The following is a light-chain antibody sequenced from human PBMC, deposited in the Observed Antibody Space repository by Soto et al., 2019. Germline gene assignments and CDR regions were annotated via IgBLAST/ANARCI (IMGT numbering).Light chain of an antibody. CDR1: SGHSSYI. CDR2: LEGSGSY. Sequence: QLVLTQSSSASASLGSSVKLTCTLSSGHSSYIIAWHQQQPGKAPRYLMKLEGSGSYNKGSGVPDRFSGSSSGADRYLTISNLQSEDEADYYCETRDSNTQFGGGTKLTVL. J-gene: IGLJ2*01. V-gene: IGLV4-60*03. CDR3: ETRDSNTQ.